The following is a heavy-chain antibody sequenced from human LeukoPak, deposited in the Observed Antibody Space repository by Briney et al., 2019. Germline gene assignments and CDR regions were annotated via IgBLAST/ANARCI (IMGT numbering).Heavy chain of an antibody. CDR1: GGSISSSGYY. D-gene: IGHD6-19*01. Sequence: PSETLSLTCTVSGGSISSSGYYWGWIRQPPGKGLEWIGSMLYTGSTYYSPSLKSRVTLSADMSQNHFSLKVTSVTAADTAVYYCARRSSAWNAFDIWGRGTMVTVSS. CDR2: MLYTGST. V-gene: IGHV4-39*02. CDR3: ARRSSAWNAFDI. J-gene: IGHJ3*02.